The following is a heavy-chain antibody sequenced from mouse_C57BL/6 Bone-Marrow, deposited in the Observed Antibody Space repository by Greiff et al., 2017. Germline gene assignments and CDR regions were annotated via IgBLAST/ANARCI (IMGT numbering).Heavy chain of an antibody. D-gene: IGHD1-1*01. J-gene: IGHJ4*01. CDR3: ARSAFHYYGSSDAMDY. CDR2: IDTEDGET. CDR1: GFNIKDYY. Sequence: EVQLQQSGAELVKPGASVKLSCTASGFNIKDYYMHWVKKRTEQGLEWIGRIDTEDGETKYAPKFQGKATITADTSSNTAYLQLSSLTYADTAVDYCARSAFHYYGSSDAMDYWGQVTSVTVSS. V-gene: IGHV14-2*01.